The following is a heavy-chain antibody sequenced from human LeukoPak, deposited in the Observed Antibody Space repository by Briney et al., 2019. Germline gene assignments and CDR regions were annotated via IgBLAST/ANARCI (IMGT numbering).Heavy chain of an antibody. CDR2: ISTSNGNT. V-gene: IGHV1-18*01. Sequence: ASVTVSCKASGYTFTIYVMNWVRQAPGQGLEWMGWISTSNGNTNYAQKLQGRVTITRDMSTSTAYMELSSLRSEDTAVYYCAAVAMGSHMGDFDYWGQGTLVTVSS. CDR1: GYTFTIYV. D-gene: IGHD3-10*01. J-gene: IGHJ4*02. CDR3: AAVAMGSHMGDFDY.